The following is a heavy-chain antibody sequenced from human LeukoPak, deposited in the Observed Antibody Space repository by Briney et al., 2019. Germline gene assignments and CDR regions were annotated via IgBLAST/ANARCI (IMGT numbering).Heavy chain of an antibody. J-gene: IGHJ4*02. CDR2: IYYSGST. CDR1: GGSISIYY. CDR3: ARAAAVTFFDY. Sequence: SETLSLTCTVSGGSISIYYWSWIRQPPEKGLEWIGYIYYSGSTNYNPSLKSRVTISVDTSKNQFSLKLSSVTAADTAVYYCARAAAVTFFDYWGQGTLVTVSS. D-gene: IGHD4-17*01. V-gene: IGHV4-59*01.